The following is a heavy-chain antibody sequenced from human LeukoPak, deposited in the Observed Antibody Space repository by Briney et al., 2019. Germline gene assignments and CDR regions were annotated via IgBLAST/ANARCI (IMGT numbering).Heavy chain of an antibody. J-gene: IGHJ4*02. Sequence: ASVKVSCKAYGYTFTGYYMHWVRQAPGQGLEWMGWINPNSGGTNYAQKFQGRVTMTRDTSTSTVYMELSSLRSEDTAVYYCAGAGGEDYYGSPGWGQGTLVTVSS. CDR1: GYTFTGYY. V-gene: IGHV1-2*02. CDR3: AGAGGEDYYGSPG. CDR2: INPNSGGT. D-gene: IGHD3-10*01.